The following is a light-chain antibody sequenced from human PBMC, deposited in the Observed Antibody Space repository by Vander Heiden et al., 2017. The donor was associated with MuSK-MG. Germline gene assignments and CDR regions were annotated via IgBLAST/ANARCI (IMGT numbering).Light chain of an antibody. Sequence: SSVLTQPPSVSVAPGKTARITCGGNDIGSKSVHWYQQKPGQAPVLVIYYDSDRPSGIPERFSGSNSGNTATLTISRVEAGEEADYYCQVWDSSSEHVVFGGGTKLTVL. V-gene: IGLV3-21*04. CDR3: QVWDSSSEHVV. CDR2: YDS. J-gene: IGLJ2*01. CDR1: DIGSKS.